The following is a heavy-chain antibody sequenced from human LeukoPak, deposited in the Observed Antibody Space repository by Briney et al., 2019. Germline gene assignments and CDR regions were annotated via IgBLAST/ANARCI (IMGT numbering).Heavy chain of an antibody. V-gene: IGHV3-74*01. J-gene: IGHJ4*02. CDR3: VSFYETY. D-gene: IGHD2-2*01. CDR2: INSDGSWT. CDR1: GNYW. Sequence: AGGSLRLSCAASGNYWMHWVRQAPGKRLAWVSHINSDGSWTTYVDSVKRRFTISKDNAKNMVYLQMNNLRAEDTAVYYCVSFYETYWGRGTLVTVSS.